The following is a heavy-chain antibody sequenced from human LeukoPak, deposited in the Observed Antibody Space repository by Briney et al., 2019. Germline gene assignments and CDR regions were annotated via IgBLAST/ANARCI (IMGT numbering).Heavy chain of an antibody. CDR1: GGSINSHY. Sequence: SESLSLTCTVSGGSINSHYWSWIRQPPGKGLEWIGYVFNGGSTNYNPSLKSRVTMSVDTSRDQFSLRLTSVTAADTAIYYCATRPAGSTWYGVFDYWSQGTLVTVSS. J-gene: IGHJ4*02. D-gene: IGHD6-13*01. CDR2: VFNGGST. CDR3: ATRPAGSTWYGVFDY. V-gene: IGHV4-59*11.